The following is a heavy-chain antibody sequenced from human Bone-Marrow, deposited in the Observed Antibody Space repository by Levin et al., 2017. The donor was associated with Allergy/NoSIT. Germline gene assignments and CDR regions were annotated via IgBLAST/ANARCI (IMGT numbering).Heavy chain of an antibody. CDR1: GGSVSSGSYY. D-gene: IGHD3-3*01. V-gene: IGHV4-61*01. CDR2: IYYSGST. J-gene: IGHJ4*02. Sequence: SQTLSLTCTVSGGSVSSGSYYWSWIRQPPGKGLEWIGYIYYSGSTNYNPSLKSRVTISVDTSKNQFSLKLSSVTAADTAVYYCARGGSSDVWSGYSPIYLDYWGQGTLVTVSS. CDR3: ARGGSSDVWSGYSPIYLDY.